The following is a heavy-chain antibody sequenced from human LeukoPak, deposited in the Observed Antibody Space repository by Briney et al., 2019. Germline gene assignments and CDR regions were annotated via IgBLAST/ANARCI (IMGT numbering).Heavy chain of an antibody. Sequence: SETLSLTCTVVGGSVSSFQWSWLRQPAGEGLEWIGRIYMSGSTGYNPSLKSRVTISVDKSKSQFSLKLSPVTAADTAVYFCARDRFAAAMDYNDLDVWGKGTMVTVSS. CDR1: GGSVSSFQ. J-gene: IGHJ3*01. V-gene: IGHV4-4*07. D-gene: IGHD6-25*01. CDR2: IYMSGST. CDR3: ARDRFAAAMDYNDLDV.